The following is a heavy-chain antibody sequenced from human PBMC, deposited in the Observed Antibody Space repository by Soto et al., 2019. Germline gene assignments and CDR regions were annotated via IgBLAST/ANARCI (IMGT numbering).Heavy chain of an antibody. CDR1: GFTFSSYA. J-gene: IGHJ4*02. CDR3: AKRGRGAVAFDY. CDR2: ISGSGGST. Sequence: EVQLLESGGGLVQPGGSLRLSCVISGFTFSSYAMSWVRQAPGKGLEWVSAISGSGGSTYYADSVKGRFTISRDNSKNTLYLQMNSLRAEDTAIYYCAKRGRGAVAFDYLGQGTLVTVSS. V-gene: IGHV3-23*01. D-gene: IGHD6-19*01.